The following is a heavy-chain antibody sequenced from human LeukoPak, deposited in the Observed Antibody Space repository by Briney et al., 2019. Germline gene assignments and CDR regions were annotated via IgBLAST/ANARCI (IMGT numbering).Heavy chain of an antibody. CDR1: GFTFSSYS. CDR2: ISSSSTI. V-gene: IGHV3-48*01. Sequence: PGGSLRLSCAASGFTFSSYSMNWVRQAPGKGLEWVSYISSSSTIYYADSVKGRFTISRDNAKNSLYLQMNSLRAEDTAVYYCARGPGYCSSTSCSRGAFDIWGRGTMVTVSS. D-gene: IGHD2-2*01. J-gene: IGHJ3*02. CDR3: ARGPGYCSSTSCSRGAFDI.